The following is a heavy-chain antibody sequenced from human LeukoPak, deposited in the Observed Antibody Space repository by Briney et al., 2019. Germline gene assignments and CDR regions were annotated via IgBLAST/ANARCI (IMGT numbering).Heavy chain of an antibody. J-gene: IGHJ4*02. D-gene: IGHD3-10*01. CDR3: AKSAVRDYASGVDYFDY. CDR2: IQYDGTNK. V-gene: IGHV3-30*02. Sequence: PGGSLRLSCAASGFTFSSYDMHWVRQAPAKGLEWVAFIQYDGTNKDYADSVKGRFTISRDNAQNTVYLYMNTLRTEDTAVYYCAKSAVRDYASGVDYFDYWVQGTLVSVSS. CDR1: GFTFSSYD.